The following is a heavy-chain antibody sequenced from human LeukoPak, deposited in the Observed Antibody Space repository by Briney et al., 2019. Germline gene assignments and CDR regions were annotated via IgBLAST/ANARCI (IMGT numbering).Heavy chain of an antibody. CDR3: TTGIFIWNYYYYYYMDV. V-gene: IGHV3-15*01. Sequence: GGSLRLSCAASGFTFSTYAMSWVRQAPGKGLEWVGRIKSKTDGGTTDYAAPVTGRFTLSRDDSKNTLHLQMNSLKTEDTAVYYCTTGIFIWNYYYYYYMDVWGKGTTVTVSS. J-gene: IGHJ6*03. CDR1: GFTFSTYA. D-gene: IGHD1-1*01. CDR2: IKSKTDGGTT.